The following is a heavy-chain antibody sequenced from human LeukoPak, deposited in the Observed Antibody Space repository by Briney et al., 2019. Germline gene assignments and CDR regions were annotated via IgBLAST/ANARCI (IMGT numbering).Heavy chain of an antibody. CDR1: GYTFTGYY. CDR3: ARVGWLLGYCSSTSCPSSAWFDP. CDR2: INPNSGGT. J-gene: IGHJ5*02. Sequence: GASVTVSCKASGYTFTGYYMHWVRQAPGQGLEWMGWINPNSGGTNYAQKFQGRVTMTRDTSISTAYMELSRLRSDDTAVYYCARVGWLLGYCSSTSCPSSAWFDPWAREPWSPSPQ. V-gene: IGHV1-2*02. D-gene: IGHD2-2*01.